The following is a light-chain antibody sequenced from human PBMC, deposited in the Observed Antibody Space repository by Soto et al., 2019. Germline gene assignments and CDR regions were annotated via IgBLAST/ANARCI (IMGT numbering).Light chain of an antibody. J-gene: IGKJ1*01. CDR2: GAS. Sequence: EIVLTQSPGILSLSAGERGSLSCRASQKISSTVLAWYQQKPGQAPRLLIYGASSRTTGIPDRFSGSGSGTDFTLTISRLEPEDFAMYYCQQCGGSPTFGQGTKVDIK. CDR3: QQCGGSPT. V-gene: IGKV3-20*01. CDR1: QKISSTV.